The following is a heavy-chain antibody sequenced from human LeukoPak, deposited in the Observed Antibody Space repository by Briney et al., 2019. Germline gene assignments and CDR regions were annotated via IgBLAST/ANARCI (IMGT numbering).Heavy chain of an antibody. Sequence: ASVTVSFKSSVYTFTTYDINWVRQATGQGLEWMGWMNPNSGNTGYAHKFQGRVTMTRNTSISTAYMELSSLRSEDTAVYYCARGRPRITILNYYYYYMDVWGKGTTVTVSS. V-gene: IGHV1-8*01. CDR2: MNPNSGNT. D-gene: IGHD3-3*01. CDR1: VYTFTTYD. CDR3: ARGRPRITILNYYYYYMDV. J-gene: IGHJ6*03.